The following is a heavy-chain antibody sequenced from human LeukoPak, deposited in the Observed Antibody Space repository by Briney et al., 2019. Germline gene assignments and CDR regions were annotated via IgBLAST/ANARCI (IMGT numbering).Heavy chain of an antibody. Sequence: GGSLRLSCAASGFTFSSYAVSWVRQAPGKGLEWVSTISGSGASTYYADSVKGRFTISRDNSKNTLYLQMNSLRAEDTAVYYCAKLSDLDYGVITPDYWGQGTLVTVSS. CDR3: AKLSDLDYGVITPDY. V-gene: IGHV3-23*01. CDR2: ISGSGAST. D-gene: IGHD4-17*01. CDR1: GFTFSSYA. J-gene: IGHJ4*02.